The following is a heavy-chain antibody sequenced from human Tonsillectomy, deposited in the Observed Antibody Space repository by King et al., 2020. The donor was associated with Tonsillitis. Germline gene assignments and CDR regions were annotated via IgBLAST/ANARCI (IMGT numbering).Heavy chain of an antibody. CDR3: ARGGYYDASGLRLDY. D-gene: IGHD3-22*01. Sequence: VQLVESGAEVKKPGSSVKVSCKASGGSFSSHAISWVRQAPGQGLEWMGGISPMPGPSNYTQKFQGRVTITADESTTTAYRELSSLRSEDTAVYYCARGGYYDASGLRLDYWGQGTPVTVSS. J-gene: IGHJ4*02. CDR2: ISPMPGPS. V-gene: IGHV1-69*01. CDR1: GGSFSSHA.